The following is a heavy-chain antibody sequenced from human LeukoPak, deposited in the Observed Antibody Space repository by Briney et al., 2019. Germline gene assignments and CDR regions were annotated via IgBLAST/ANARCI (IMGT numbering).Heavy chain of an antibody. CDR2: ITSSSSYI. CDR3: AREDPRIIGYCSGGSCNWFDP. V-gene: IGHV3-21*01. J-gene: IGHJ5*02. Sequence: GGSLRLSCTASGFTFSSYSMNWVRQAPGKGLEWVSFITSSSSYIYYADSVKGRFTISRDNAKNSLYLQMNSLRAEDTAVYYCAREDPRIIGYCSGGSCNWFDPWGQGTLVTVSS. D-gene: IGHD2-15*01. CDR1: GFTFSSYS.